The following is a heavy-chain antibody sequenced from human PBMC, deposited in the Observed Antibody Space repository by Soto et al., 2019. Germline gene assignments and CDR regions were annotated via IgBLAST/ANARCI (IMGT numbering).Heavy chain of an antibody. V-gene: IGHV1-18*04. D-gene: IGHD3-16*01. J-gene: IGHJ5*02. CDR3: AGNILGGYNWFDP. CDR2: ISTYNGNT. Sequence: ASVKVSCKASGYTFTSYGISWVRQAPGQGLEWMGWISTYNGNTNYAQKLQCRVTMTTDTSTSTAYMELRSLRSDDTAVYYCAGNILGGYNWFDPWGQGTLVTVSS. CDR1: GYTFTSYG.